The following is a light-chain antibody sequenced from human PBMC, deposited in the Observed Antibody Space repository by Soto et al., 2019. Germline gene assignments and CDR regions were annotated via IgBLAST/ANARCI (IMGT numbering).Light chain of an antibody. V-gene: IGKV3-11*01. CDR3: QQRSNWPPLT. Sequence: EIVLTQSPATLSLSPGERATLSCRASQSVSSYLAWYQQKPGQAPRLLIYDASNRATGIPARFSGSGSGTDFTLTISSLEPEDFAVYYRQQRSNWPPLTFGPGTKVDIK. J-gene: IGKJ3*01. CDR1: QSVSSY. CDR2: DAS.